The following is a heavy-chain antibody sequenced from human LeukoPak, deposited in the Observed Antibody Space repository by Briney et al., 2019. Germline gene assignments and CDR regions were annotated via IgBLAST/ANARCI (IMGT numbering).Heavy chain of an antibody. J-gene: IGHJ6*02. Sequence: PGGSLRLSCAASGFTFSSYAMHWVRQAPGKGLEWVAVISYDGSNKYYADSVKGRFTISRDNSKNTLYLQMNSLRAEDTAVYYCARSGVVLQLRAYYYYGMDVWGQGTTVTVSS. CDR2: ISYDGSNK. D-gene: IGHD3-3*01. CDR1: GFTFSSYA. CDR3: ARSGVVLQLRAYYYYGMDV. V-gene: IGHV3-30-3*01.